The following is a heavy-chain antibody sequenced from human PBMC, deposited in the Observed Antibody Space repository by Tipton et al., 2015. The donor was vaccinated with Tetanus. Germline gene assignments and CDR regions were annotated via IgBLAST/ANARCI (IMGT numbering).Heavy chain of an antibody. V-gene: IGHV4-61*08. CDR2: ISHRGST. CDR1: GDSISSSEYY. D-gene: IGHD2-15*01. CDR3: SRVRRGCSGGGCYSSFDP. J-gene: IGHJ5*02. Sequence: LRLSCTVSGDSISSSEYYWDWIRQPPGEGLEWIGDISHRGSTNYNPSLKSRVTMSVDTSKNQFSLRLSSVTAADTAVYYCSRVRRGCSGGGCYSSFDPWGQGSLVIVSS.